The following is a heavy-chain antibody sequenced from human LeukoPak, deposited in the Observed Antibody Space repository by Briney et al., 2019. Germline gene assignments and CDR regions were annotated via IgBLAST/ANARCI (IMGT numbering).Heavy chain of an antibody. CDR1: GGSISSYY. D-gene: IGHD4-11*01. CDR3: ARDNLTTVTTGYYYYYMDV. Sequence: SETLSLTCTVSGGSISSYYWSWIRQPPGKGLEWIGYIFFSGSTIYNPSLKSRVTISVDTSKNQFSLKLNSVTAADTAVYYCARDNLTTVTTGYYYYYMDVWGKGTTVTVSS. V-gene: IGHV4-59*12. CDR2: IFFSGST. J-gene: IGHJ6*03.